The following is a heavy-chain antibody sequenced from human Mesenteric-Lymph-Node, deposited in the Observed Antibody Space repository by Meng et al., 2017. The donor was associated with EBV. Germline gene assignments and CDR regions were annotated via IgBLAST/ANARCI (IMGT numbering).Heavy chain of an antibody. J-gene: IGHJ5*02. D-gene: IGHD2-15*01. CDR1: GESFSDHY. Sequence: QVQIQEGGAGQLKPSETLSLRCTVYGESFSDHYWSWIRQPPGKGPQWIGEMNHDGRANYNPSLKRRVTMSVDTSKNQLSLKLSSVTAADTAIYYCARLVVDPIDNWFDPWGQGTLVTVSS. CDR3: ARLVVDPIDNWFDP. V-gene: IGHV4-34*01. CDR2: MNHDGRA.